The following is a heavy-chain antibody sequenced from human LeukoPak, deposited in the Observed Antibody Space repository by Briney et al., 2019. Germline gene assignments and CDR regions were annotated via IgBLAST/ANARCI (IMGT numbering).Heavy chain of an antibody. V-gene: IGHV4-59*01. CDR3: ARDRSDGSGYYGYYFDY. CDR2: IYYSGST. CDR1: GGSINTYY. D-gene: IGHD3-22*01. J-gene: IGHJ4*02. Sequence: SETLSLTCTVSGGSINTYYWSWIRQPPGKGLEWIGFIYYSGSTNYNPSLRSRVTISVDTSKNQFSLRLSSVTAADTAVYYCARDRSDGSGYYGYYFDYWGQGTLVSVSS.